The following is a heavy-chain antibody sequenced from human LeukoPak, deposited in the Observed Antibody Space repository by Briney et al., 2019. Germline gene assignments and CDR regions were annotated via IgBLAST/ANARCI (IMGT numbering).Heavy chain of an antibody. Sequence: SVKVSCKASGGTFSRYAISWVRQAPGQGLEWMGGIIPIFGTANYAQKFQGRVTITTDESTSTAYMELGSLRSEDTAVYYCARALMRGTAMAPYNWFDPLGQGTLVTVSS. CDR3: ARALMRGTAMAPYNWFDP. V-gene: IGHV1-69*05. J-gene: IGHJ5*02. D-gene: IGHD5-18*01. CDR1: GGTFSRYA. CDR2: IIPIFGTA.